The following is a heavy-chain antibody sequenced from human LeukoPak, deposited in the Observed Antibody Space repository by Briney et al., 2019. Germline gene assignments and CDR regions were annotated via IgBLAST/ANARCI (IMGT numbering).Heavy chain of an antibody. Sequence: SETLSLTCTVSGGSISSYYWSWIRQPPGKGLEWIGYICYSGSTNYNPSLKSRVTISADTSKNQFSLKLSSVTAADTAVYYCARHHIAVAGPPGAFDIWGQGTMVTVSS. D-gene: IGHD6-19*01. V-gene: IGHV4-59*08. J-gene: IGHJ3*02. CDR2: ICYSGST. CDR1: GGSISSYY. CDR3: ARHHIAVAGPPGAFDI.